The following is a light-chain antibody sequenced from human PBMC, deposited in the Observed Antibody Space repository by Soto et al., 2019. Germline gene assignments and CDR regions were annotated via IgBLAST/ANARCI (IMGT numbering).Light chain of an antibody. V-gene: IGKV3-11*01. Sequence: IVMTQSPDTLSLSPGERATLSCRASQSVSRYLAWYQQKPGQAPRLLIYDASNRATGIPARFSGSGSGTDFTLTISSLEPEDFAVYYCQQRSNWPPYTFGQGTKV. CDR1: QSVSRY. CDR2: DAS. J-gene: IGKJ2*01. CDR3: QQRSNWPPYT.